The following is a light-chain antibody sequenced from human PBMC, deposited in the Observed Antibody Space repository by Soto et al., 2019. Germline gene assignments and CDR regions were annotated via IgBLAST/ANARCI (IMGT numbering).Light chain of an antibody. Sequence: EIAVTQSPDTLSLSPGERATLSCRAGQSLGGSQLAWYQQKPGQAPRLLMYGASTRATGIPDRFSGSGSGTDFTLTISGLEPDDFAVYYCLKYYNSPAFGQGTKVDIK. CDR3: LKYYNSPA. J-gene: IGKJ1*01. CDR1: QSLGGSQ. CDR2: GAS. V-gene: IGKV3-20*01.